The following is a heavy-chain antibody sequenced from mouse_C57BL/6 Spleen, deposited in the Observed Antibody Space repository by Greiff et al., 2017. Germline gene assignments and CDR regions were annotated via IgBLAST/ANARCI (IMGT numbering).Heavy chain of an antibody. V-gene: IGHV1-7*01. CDR3: ARDWYGSSYGGYYAMDY. Sequence: QVQLQQSGAELAKPGASVKLSCKASGYTFTSYWMHWVKQRPGQGLEWIGYINPSSGYTKYNQKFKDKATLTADKSSSTAYMQLSSLTYEDSAVYYCARDWYGSSYGGYYAMDYWGQGTSVTVSS. CDR1: GYTFTSYW. J-gene: IGHJ4*01. CDR2: INPSSGYT. D-gene: IGHD1-1*01.